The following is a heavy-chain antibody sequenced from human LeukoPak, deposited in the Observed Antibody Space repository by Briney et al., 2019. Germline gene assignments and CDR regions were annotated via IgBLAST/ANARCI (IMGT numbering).Heavy chain of an antibody. V-gene: IGHV3-30-3*01. CDR2: ISYDGSNK. J-gene: IGHJ4*02. CDR1: GFTFSSYA. Sequence: SGGSLRLSCAASGFTFSSYAMHWVRQAPGKGLEWVAVISYDGSNKYYADSVKGRFTISRDNSKNTLYLQMNSLRAEDTAVYYCARVWVDSSGWYPVDYWGQGTLVTVSS. D-gene: IGHD6-19*01. CDR3: ARVWVDSSGWYPVDY.